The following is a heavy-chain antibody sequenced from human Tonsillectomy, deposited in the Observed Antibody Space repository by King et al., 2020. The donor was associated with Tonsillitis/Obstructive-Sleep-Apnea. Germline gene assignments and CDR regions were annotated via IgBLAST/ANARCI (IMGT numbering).Heavy chain of an antibody. CDR2: ISAYNGNT. V-gene: IGHV1-18*01. D-gene: IGHD3-10*01. Sequence: QLVQSGAEVKKPGASVKVSCKASGYTFTSYGISWVRQAPGQGLEWMGWISAYNGNTNYAQKLQGRVTMTTDTSTSTAYMELRSLRSADTAVYYCARDLSRATSYYYGSGSYYWGQGTLVTVSS. J-gene: IGHJ4*02. CDR1: GYTFTSYG. CDR3: ARDLSRATSYYYGSGSYY.